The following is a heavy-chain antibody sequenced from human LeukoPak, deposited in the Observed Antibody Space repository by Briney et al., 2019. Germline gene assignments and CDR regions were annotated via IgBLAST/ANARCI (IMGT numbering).Heavy chain of an antibody. CDR2: INPSGSST. J-gene: IGHJ5*02. CDR1: GYTFTSYY. V-gene: IGHV1-46*01. CDR3: ARGVKYQLLLGDNWFDP. Sequence: GASVKVSCKASGYTFTSYYMHWVRQAPGQGLEWMGIINPSGSSTSYAQKFQGRVTMTRDTSTSTVYMELSSLRSEDTAVYYCARGVKYQLLLGDNWFDPWGQGTLVTVSS. D-gene: IGHD2-2*01.